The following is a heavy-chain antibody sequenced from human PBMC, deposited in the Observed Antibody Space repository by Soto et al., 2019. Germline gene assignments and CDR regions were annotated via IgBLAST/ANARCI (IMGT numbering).Heavy chain of an antibody. Sequence: QPGGSLRLSCAASGFTFSSYAMSWVRQAPGKGLEWVSAISGSGGSTYYADSVKGRFTISRDNSKNTLYLQMNSLRTEDTAVYYCAKSPNFYCSSYHCYKYYFDYWGQGTLVTVSS. J-gene: IGHJ4*02. CDR1: GFTFSSYA. CDR3: AKSPNFYCSSYHCYKYYFDY. V-gene: IGHV3-23*01. CDR2: ISGSGGST. D-gene: IGHD2-2*01.